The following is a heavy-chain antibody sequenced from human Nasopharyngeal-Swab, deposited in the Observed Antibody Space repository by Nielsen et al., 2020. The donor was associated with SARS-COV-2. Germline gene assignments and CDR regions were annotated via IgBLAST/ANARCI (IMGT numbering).Heavy chain of an antibody. CDR3: VREDDAFDI. V-gene: IGHV3-74*01. CDR2: VKSDGSIT. CDR1: GFTLSRHW. J-gene: IGHJ3*02. Sequence: GESLKISCAASGFTLSRHWMHWVRQESGKALVWVSCVKSDGSITHYAESVKGRFTISRDNAKNTLYLQMNSLRAEDTAVYYCVREDDAFDIWGQGTTVTVSS.